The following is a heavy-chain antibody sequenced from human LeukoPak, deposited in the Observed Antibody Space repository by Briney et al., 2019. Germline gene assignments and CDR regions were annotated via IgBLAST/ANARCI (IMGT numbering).Heavy chain of an antibody. Sequence: GGSLRLSCAASGFTFSDYYMSWIRQAPGKGLEWVSYISSSSSYTNYADSVKGRFTISRDNAKNSLYLQMNSLRAEDTAVYYCARDISYCGGDCAPYYFDYWGQGTLVTVSS. J-gene: IGHJ4*02. CDR2: ISSSSSYT. V-gene: IGHV3-11*05. CDR3: ARDISYCGGDCAPYYFDY. D-gene: IGHD2-21*02. CDR1: GFTFSDYY.